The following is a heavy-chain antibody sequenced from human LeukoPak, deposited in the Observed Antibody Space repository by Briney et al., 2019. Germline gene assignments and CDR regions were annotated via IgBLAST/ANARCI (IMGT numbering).Heavy chain of an antibody. CDR2: IYHSEST. Sequence: SETLSLTCAVSGYSISSGYYWGWIRQPPGKGLEWIGSIYHSESTYYNPSLKSIDTISVDTSKNQFSLKLSSVTAADTAVYYCAREVRDIVVVPAAMGGYYGMDVWGKGTTVTVSS. CDR1: GYSISSGYY. J-gene: IGHJ6*04. V-gene: IGHV4-38-2*01. D-gene: IGHD2-2*01. CDR3: AREVRDIVVVPAAMGGYYGMDV.